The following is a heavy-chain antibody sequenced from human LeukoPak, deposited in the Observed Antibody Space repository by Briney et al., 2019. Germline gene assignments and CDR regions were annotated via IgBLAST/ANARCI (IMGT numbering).Heavy chain of an antibody. CDR3: AHVNKTMVDC. J-gene: IGHJ4*02. CDR1: GFSLSTNGVG. CDR2: IYWTDGK. D-gene: IGHD5-18*01. V-gene: IGHV2-5*01. Sequence: NGSGPTLVNPTQTLTLTCTFSGFSLSTNGVGVGWIRQPPGKALEWLALIYWTDGKRYSPSLKSSLTITEDTSKNQVVLTMTNMDPVDTATYYCAHVNKTMVDCWGQGTLVTVSS.